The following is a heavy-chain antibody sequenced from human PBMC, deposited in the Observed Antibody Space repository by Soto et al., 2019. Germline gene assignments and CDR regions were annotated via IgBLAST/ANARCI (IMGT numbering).Heavy chain of an antibody. CDR2: VDPEQGET. J-gene: IGHJ4*02. V-gene: IGHV1-69-2*01. CDR1: GYTFTDYY. D-gene: IGHD4-4*01. Sequence: ASVKVSCKVSGYTFTDYYMHCVQHAPGKGLEWMAIVDPEQGETIYAEKSQGRVTITADPSTDTAYMELSSLRSEDTAVYYCATEISNYIDYWGQGTLVTVSS. CDR3: ATEISNYIDY.